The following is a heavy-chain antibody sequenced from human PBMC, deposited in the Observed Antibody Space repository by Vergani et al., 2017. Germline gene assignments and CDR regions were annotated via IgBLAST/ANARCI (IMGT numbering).Heavy chain of an antibody. Sequence: QVHLVQPGGEVKKPGSSVRVSCKASEGTFTTYNFNWVRQAPGQGLEWMGRIIPMFDITNHAQKFQGRVTLTADKSTNTAYMELSSLRYEDTAVYYGARDCPRSGSYSQLCNWGQGTLVTVSS. CDR2: IIPMFDIT. CDR1: EGTFTTYN. V-gene: IGHV1-69*08. CDR3: ARDCPRSGSYSQLCN. D-gene: IGHD1-26*01. J-gene: IGHJ4*02.